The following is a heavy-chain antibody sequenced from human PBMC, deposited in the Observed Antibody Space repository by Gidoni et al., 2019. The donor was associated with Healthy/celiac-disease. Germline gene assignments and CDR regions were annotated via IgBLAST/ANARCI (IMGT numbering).Heavy chain of an antibody. CDR2: IYYSGST. V-gene: IGHV4-59*01. J-gene: IGHJ5*02. CDR1: GGSISSYY. Sequence: QVQLQASGPRLVKPSEPLSLTFPVSGGSISSYYWSWIRQPPGKGLEWIGYIYYSGSTNYNPSLKSRVTISVDTSKNQFSLKLSSVTAADTAVYYCARAEQPGYFNYGNWFDPWGQGTLVTVSS. CDR3: ARAEQPGYFNYGNWFDP. D-gene: IGHD3-16*01.